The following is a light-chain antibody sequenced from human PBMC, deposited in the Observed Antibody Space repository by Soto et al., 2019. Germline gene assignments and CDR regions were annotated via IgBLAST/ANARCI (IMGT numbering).Light chain of an antibody. CDR1: QSLSSY. Sequence: EIVLTQSPATLSLSPGERATLSCRASQSLSSYLAWYQQKPGQAPRLLIYDASNRATGTPARFSGSGSGTDFTLTISSLEPEDFAVYYCQQRSNWPPTTFGQGTRLEIK. J-gene: IGKJ5*01. V-gene: IGKV3-11*01. CDR3: QQRSNWPPTT. CDR2: DAS.